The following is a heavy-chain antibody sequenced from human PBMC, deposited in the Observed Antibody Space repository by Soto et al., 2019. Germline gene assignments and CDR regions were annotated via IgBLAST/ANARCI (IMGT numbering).Heavy chain of an antibody. CDR3: ARGFTGGKGTTTDF. CDR1: GFTFSSFA. V-gene: IGHV3-23*01. Sequence: GGSLRLSCAASGFTFSSFAMSWVRQAPGKELDWVSAISGSGGSTYSADSVKGRFTISRDNSKNTLYLQMSSLRAEDTADYYWARGFTGGKGTTTDFWGQGXLVTVST. D-gene: IGHD2-15*01. CDR2: ISGSGGST. J-gene: IGHJ4*02.